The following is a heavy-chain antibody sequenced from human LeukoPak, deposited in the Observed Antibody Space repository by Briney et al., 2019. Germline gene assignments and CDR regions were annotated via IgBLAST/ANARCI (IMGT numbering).Heavy chain of an antibody. CDR3: AVSDNYYDSSGYLNELFQH. V-gene: IGHV4-39*01. Sequence: SETLSFTCTVSGGSISSSSYYWGWIRQPPGKGLEWIGSIYYSGSTYYNPSLKSRVTISVDTSKNQFSLKLSSVTAADTAVYYCAVSDNYYDSSGYLNELFQHWGQGTLVTVSS. J-gene: IGHJ1*01. CDR1: GGSISSSSYY. D-gene: IGHD3-22*01. CDR2: IYYSGST.